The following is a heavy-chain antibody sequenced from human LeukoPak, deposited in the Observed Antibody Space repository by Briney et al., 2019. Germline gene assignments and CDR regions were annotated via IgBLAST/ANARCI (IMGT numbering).Heavy chain of an antibody. CDR2: IYHSGST. CDR1: GYSISSGYY. J-gene: IGHJ4*02. CDR3: AKIGYYYGPDY. Sequence: SETLSLTCAVSGYSISSGYYWGWIRQPPGKGLEWIGSIYHSGSTYNNPSLKSRVTISVDTSKNQFSLKLSSVTAADTAVYYCAKIGYYYGPDYWGQGTLVTVSS. D-gene: IGHD3-10*01. V-gene: IGHV4-38-2*01.